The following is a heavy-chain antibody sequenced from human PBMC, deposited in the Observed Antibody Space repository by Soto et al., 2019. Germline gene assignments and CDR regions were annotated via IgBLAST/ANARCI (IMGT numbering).Heavy chain of an antibody. V-gene: IGHV4-30-4*01. CDR2: IYYSGST. D-gene: IGHD3-3*01. Sequence: SETLSLTCTVSGGSISSGDYYWSWIRQPPGKGLEWIGYIYYSGSTYYNPSLKSRVTISVDTSKNQFSLKLSSVTAADTAVYYCARDNILGILYGGMDVWGQGTTVTVSS. J-gene: IGHJ6*02. CDR3: ARDNILGILYGGMDV. CDR1: GGSISSGDYY.